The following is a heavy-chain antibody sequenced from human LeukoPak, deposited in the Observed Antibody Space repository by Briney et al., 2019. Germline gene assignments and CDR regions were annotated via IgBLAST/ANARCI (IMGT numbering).Heavy chain of an antibody. J-gene: IGHJ4*02. V-gene: IGHV4-34*01. CDR3: AGDGSGSPRFDY. CDR1: GGSFSGYY. D-gene: IGHD3-10*01. CDR2: INHSGST. Sequence: SETLSLTCAVYGGSFSGYYWSWIRQPPGKGLEWIGEINHSGSTKYNPSLKSRVTISVDTSKNQFSLKLSSVTAADTAVYYCAGDGSGSPRFDYWGQGTLVTVSS.